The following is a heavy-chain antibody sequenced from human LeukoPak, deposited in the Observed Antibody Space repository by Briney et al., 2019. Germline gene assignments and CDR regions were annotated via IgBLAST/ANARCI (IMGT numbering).Heavy chain of an antibody. CDR1: GYTFTGYY. CDR2: INPSGGST. J-gene: IGHJ3*02. D-gene: IGHD2-21*02. Sequence: ASVKVSCKASGYTFTGYYMHWVRQAPGQGLEWMGIINPSGGSTSYAQKFQGRVTMTRDTSTSTVYMELSSLRSEDTAVYYCARDREVTAYRVQGPFDAFDIWGQGTMVTVSS. CDR3: ARDREVTAYRVQGPFDAFDI. V-gene: IGHV1-46*01.